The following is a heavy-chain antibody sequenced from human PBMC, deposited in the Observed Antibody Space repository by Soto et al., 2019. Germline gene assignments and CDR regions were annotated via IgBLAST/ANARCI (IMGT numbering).Heavy chain of an antibody. CDR3: AKDDIYSGSPPGY. D-gene: IGHD1-26*01. CDR1: GFTFSSYA. Sequence: GGSLRLSCAASGFTFSSYAMSWVRQAPGKGLEWVSAISGSGSSTYYADSVKGRFTTSRDNSKNTLYLQMNSLRAEDTAVYYCAKDDIYSGSPPGYWGQGTLVTVSS. V-gene: IGHV3-23*01. J-gene: IGHJ4*02. CDR2: ISGSGSST.